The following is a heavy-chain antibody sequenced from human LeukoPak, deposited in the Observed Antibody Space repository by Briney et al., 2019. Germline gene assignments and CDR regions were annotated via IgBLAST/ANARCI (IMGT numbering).Heavy chain of an antibody. J-gene: IGHJ5*02. V-gene: IGHV4-34*01. CDR3: ARWAAVRFLEWPPGWFDP. Sequence: PSETLSLTCTVSGGSISSYYWSWIRQPPGKGLEWIGEINHSGSTNYNPSLKSRVTISVDTSKNQFSLKLSSVTAADTAVYYCARWAAVRFLEWPPGWFDPWGQGTLVTVSS. CDR2: INHSGST. CDR1: GGSISSYY. D-gene: IGHD3-3*01.